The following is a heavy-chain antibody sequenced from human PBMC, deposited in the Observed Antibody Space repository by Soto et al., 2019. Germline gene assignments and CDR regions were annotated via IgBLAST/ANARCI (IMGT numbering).Heavy chain of an antibody. CDR2: ISAYNGNT. CDR3: ARAVDAPAGILLFDP. V-gene: IGHV1-18*01. Sequence: ASVTVSCQASGYTFTSYGINWVRQAPGQGLEWMGWISAYNGNTNYAQKLQGRVTMTTDTSTSTAYMELRSLRSDDTAVYYCARAVDAPAGILLFDPWGQGTLVTVSP. J-gene: IGHJ5*02. D-gene: IGHD6-13*01. CDR1: GYTFTSYG.